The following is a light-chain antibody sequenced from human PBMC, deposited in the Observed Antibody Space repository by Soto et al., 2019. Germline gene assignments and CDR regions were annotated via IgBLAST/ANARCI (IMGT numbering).Light chain of an antibody. V-gene: IGKV3-15*01. CDR2: VAS. CDR1: QSVSSN. J-gene: IGKJ1*01. Sequence: EIVMTQSPATLSVSPGERATLSCRASQSVSSNLAWYQQKPGQAPRLLIYVASTRATGIPARFSGSGSGTEFTLTLSSLQSEDFAVYYCQQYNNWHPWTFGQGNKVEIK. CDR3: QQYNNWHPWT.